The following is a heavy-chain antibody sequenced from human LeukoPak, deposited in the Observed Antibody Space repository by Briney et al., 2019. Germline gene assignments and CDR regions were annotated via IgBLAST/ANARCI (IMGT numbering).Heavy chain of an antibody. D-gene: IGHD3-22*01. CDR2: INPSGGST. Sequence: ASVKVSCKASGYTFTSYYMHWVRQAPGQGLEWMGIINPSGGSTSYARKFQGRVTMTRDTSTSTVYMELSSLRSEDTAVYYCAREGGEDYYDSSGYRGWYFDLWGRGTLVTVSS. V-gene: IGHV1-46*01. CDR1: GYTFTSYY. CDR3: AREGGEDYYDSSGYRGWYFDL. J-gene: IGHJ2*01.